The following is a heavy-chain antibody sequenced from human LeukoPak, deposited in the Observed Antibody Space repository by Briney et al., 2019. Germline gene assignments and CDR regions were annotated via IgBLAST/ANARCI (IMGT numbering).Heavy chain of an antibody. CDR1: GGSFSGYY. V-gene: IGHV4-34*01. CDR3: AREGGYCTNGVCYGFDY. Sequence: PSETLSLTCAVYGGSFSGYYWSWIRQPPGKGLEWIGEINHSGSTNYNPSLKSRVTISVDTFKNQFSLKLSSVTAADTAVYYCAREGGYCTNGVCYGFDYWGQGTLVTVSS. CDR2: INHSGST. J-gene: IGHJ4*02. D-gene: IGHD2-8*01.